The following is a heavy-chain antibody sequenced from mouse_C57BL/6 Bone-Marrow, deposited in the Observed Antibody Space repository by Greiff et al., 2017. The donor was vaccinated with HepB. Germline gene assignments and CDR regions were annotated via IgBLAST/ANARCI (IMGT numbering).Heavy chain of an antibody. Sequence: EVQVVESGGDLVKPGGSLKLSCAASGFTFSSYGMSWVRQTPDKRLEWVATISSGGSYTYYPDSVKGRFTISRDNAKNTLYLQMSGLKSEDTAMYYCARHRRFASDYWGQGTTLTVSS. CDR2: ISSGGSYT. V-gene: IGHV5-6*01. CDR3: ARHRRFASDY. J-gene: IGHJ2*01. CDR1: GFTFSSYG.